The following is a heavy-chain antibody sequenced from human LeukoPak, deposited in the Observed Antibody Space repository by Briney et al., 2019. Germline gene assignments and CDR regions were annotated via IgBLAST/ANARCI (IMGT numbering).Heavy chain of an antibody. Sequence: PGGSLRLSCTASGFAFDEHGMSWVRHVPGEALEWVSGINWSGGSTGYADTLRGRFTIPRDNAKNPLYLQMDSLRAEDTALYYCARAPITSPFYFDYWGQGTLVTVSS. V-gene: IGHV3-20*04. D-gene: IGHD2-2*01. CDR1: GFAFDEHG. J-gene: IGHJ4*02. CDR2: INWSGGST. CDR3: ARAPITSPFYFDY.